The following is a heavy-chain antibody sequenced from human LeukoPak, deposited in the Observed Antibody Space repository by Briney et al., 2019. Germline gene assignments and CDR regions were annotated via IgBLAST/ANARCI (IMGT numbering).Heavy chain of an antibody. CDR2: ISAYNGNT. V-gene: IGHV1-18*04. D-gene: IGHD1-26*01. J-gene: IGHJ4*02. CDR3: ARDRYSNFDY. CDR1: GYTFTGYY. Sequence: GASVKVSCKASGYTFTGYYMHWVRQAPGQGLEWMGWISAYNGNTNYAQKLQGRVTMTTDTSTSTAYMELRSLRSDDTAVYYCARDRYSNFDYWGQGTLVTVSS.